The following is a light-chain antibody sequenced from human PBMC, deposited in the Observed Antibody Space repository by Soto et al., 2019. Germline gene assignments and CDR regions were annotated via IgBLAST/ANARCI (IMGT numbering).Light chain of an antibody. Sequence: QSALTQPASVSGSPGQSITISCTGTSSDVGSYNLVSWYQQHPGKAPKLMTYEGSKRPSGVSNRFSGSTSGNTASLTISGLQAEDEADYYCCSYAGSSTVVFGGGTKVTVL. CDR3: CSYAGSSTVV. J-gene: IGLJ2*01. CDR1: SSDVGSYNL. V-gene: IGLV2-23*01. CDR2: EGS.